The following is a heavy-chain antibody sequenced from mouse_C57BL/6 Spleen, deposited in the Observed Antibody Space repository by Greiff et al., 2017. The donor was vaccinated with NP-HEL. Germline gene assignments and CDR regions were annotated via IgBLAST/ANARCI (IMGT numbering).Heavy chain of an antibody. Sequence: QVQLQQPGAELVKPGASVKLSCKASGYTFTSYWMHWVKQRPGQGLEWIGNINPGSGGTNYTEKIKSKATMPVDKSSSTAYMQLSSLTSEDSAVSYCARYLYYDYAVYAMDYWGQGTSVTVSS. J-gene: IGHJ4*01. CDR3: ARYLYYDYAVYAMDY. D-gene: IGHD2-4*01. CDR2: INPGSGGT. CDR1: GYTFTSYW. V-gene: IGHV1-53*01.